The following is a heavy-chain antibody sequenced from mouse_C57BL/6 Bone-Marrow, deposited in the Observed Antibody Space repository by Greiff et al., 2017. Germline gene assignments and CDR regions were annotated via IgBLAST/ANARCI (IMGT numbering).Heavy chain of an antibody. V-gene: IGHV5-4*01. CDR2: ISDGGSYT. J-gene: IGHJ3*01. Sequence: EVHLVESGGGLVKPGGSLKLSCAASGFTFSSYAMSWVRQTPEKRLEWVATISDGGSYTYYPDNVKGRFTISRDNAKNNLYLQMRHLKSEDTAMFYCARDGGLRWFAYWGQGTLVTVSA. CDR1: GFTFSSYA. CDR3: ARDGGLRWFAY. D-gene: IGHD2-4*01.